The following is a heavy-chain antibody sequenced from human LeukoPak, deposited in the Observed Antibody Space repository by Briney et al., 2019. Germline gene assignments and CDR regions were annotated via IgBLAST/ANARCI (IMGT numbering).Heavy chain of an antibody. D-gene: IGHD3-16*01. CDR2: IRYDGSNK. J-gene: IGHJ4*02. CDR3: ANDHYGTFDY. CDR1: GFTFSSYG. Sequence: GGSLRLSCAASGFTFSSYGMHWVRQAPGKGLEWVAFIRYDGSNKDYADSVKGRFTISRDNSKNTLYLQTNSLRAEDTAVYYCANDHYGTFDYWGQGTLVTVSS. V-gene: IGHV3-30*02.